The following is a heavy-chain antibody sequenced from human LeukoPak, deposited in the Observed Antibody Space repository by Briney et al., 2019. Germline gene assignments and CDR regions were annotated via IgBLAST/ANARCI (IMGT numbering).Heavy chain of an antibody. V-gene: IGHV3-30*18. D-gene: IGHD3-22*01. CDR2: ISYDGSNK. CDR1: GFTFSSYG. J-gene: IGHJ4*02. Sequence: GGSLRLSCAASGFTFSSYGMHWVRQAPGKGPEWVAVISYDGSNKYYADSVKGRFTISRDNSKNTLYLQMNSLRAEDTAVYYCAKDPNYYDSSAQGDYWGQGTLVTVSS. CDR3: AKDPNYYDSSAQGDY.